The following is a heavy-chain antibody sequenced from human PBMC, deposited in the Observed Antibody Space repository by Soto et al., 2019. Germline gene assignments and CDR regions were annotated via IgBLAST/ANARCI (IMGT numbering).Heavy chain of an antibody. J-gene: IGHJ4*02. Sequence: QVQLVESGGGWVQPGRSLKLSCAASGFTFNSYGRHWVRQAPGKGLGGVAVIWYDGSNKYYADSVKGRFTISRDNSKNTLYLQMNSLRADDTAVYYCARSHNWNYVGLDYWGQGTLVTVSS. CDR2: IWYDGSNK. V-gene: IGHV3-33*01. CDR1: GFTFNSYG. D-gene: IGHD1-7*01. CDR3: ARSHNWNYVGLDY.